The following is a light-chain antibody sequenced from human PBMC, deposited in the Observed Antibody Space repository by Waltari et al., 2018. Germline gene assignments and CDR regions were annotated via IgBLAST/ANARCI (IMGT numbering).Light chain of an antibody. CDR2: GVS. J-gene: IGLJ3*02. Sequence: QSALTQPRSVSGSPRQSVPISCTGTNNAVGYYDYVPWYQQHPNEAPKLLIFGVSQRPSGVPDRFSGSKAGNTASLSISGLQAEDEADYYCCSYAGGFTWVFGGGTRLTV. CDR3: CSYAGGFTWV. CDR1: NNAVGYYDY. V-gene: IGLV2-11*01.